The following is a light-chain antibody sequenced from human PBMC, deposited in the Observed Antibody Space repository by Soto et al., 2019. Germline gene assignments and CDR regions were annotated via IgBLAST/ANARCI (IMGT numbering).Light chain of an antibody. V-gene: IGKV3-20*01. CDR2: GAS. J-gene: IGKJ4*01. CDR3: QQYGSSPPLT. Sequence: EIVLTQSPGTLSLSPGERATLSCRASQSVSSSYLAWYQQKPGQAPRLVIYGASSRATGIPDRFSGSGSGTDFILTISRLEPEDFAVYYCQQYGSSPPLTFGGGTKVDIK. CDR1: QSVSSSY.